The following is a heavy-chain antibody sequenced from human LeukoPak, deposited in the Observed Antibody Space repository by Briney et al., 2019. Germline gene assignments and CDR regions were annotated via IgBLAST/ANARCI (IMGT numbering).Heavy chain of an antibody. Sequence: PGGSLRLSCAASGFTFSSYAMSWVRQAPGKGLEWVSAISGSGGSTYYADSVKGRFTISRDNSKNTLYLQINSLRAEDTAVYYCATVWAYSSSSWGQGTLVTVSS. CDR2: ISGSGGST. CDR3: ATVWAYSSSS. J-gene: IGHJ4*02. D-gene: IGHD6-13*01. V-gene: IGHV3-23*01. CDR1: GFTFSSYA.